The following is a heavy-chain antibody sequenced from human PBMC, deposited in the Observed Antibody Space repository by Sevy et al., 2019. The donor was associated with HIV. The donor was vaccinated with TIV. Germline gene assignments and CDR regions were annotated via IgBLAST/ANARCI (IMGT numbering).Heavy chain of an antibody. CDR1: GFSFNTYT. Sequence: GGSLRLSCAASGFSFNTYTFYWVRQAPGEGLEWISSISRSGVCEYYADSVRGLFTISRDNAKNPLSLQMNGLRVEDKGVYYCARVPDSGGRGRADYWGQGTRVTVSS. V-gene: IGHV3-21*01. CDR3: ARVPDSGGRGRADY. D-gene: IGHD1-26*01. J-gene: IGHJ4*02. CDR2: ISRSGVCE.